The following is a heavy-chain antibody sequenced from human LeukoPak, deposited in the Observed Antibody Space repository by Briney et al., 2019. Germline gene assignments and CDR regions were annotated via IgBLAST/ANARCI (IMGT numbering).Heavy chain of an antibody. CDR2: ISGSGGST. D-gene: IGHD2-15*01. V-gene: IGHV3-23*01. CDR1: GFTFSSYA. Sequence: GRSLRLSCAASGFTFSSYAMSWVRQAPGKGLEWVSAISGSGGSTYYADSVKGRFTISRDNSKNTLYLQMNSLRAEDTAVYYCAKDRYCSGGSCPLNWFDPWGQGTLVTVSS. J-gene: IGHJ5*02. CDR3: AKDRYCSGGSCPLNWFDP.